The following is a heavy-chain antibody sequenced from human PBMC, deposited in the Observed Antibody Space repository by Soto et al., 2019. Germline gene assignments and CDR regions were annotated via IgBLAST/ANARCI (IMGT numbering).Heavy chain of an antibody. Sequence: QVQLVESGGGVVQPGRSLRLSCAASGFTFSSYGMHWVRQAPGKGLEWVAVIWYDGSNKYYADSVKGRFTISRDNSKNTLYLQMNSLRAEDTAVYYCARDMTVVQAAMYYYYYGMDVWGQGTTVTVSS. CDR3: ARDMTVVQAAMYYYYYGMDV. CDR2: IWYDGSNK. J-gene: IGHJ6*02. D-gene: IGHD2-2*01. CDR1: GFTFSSYG. V-gene: IGHV3-33*01.